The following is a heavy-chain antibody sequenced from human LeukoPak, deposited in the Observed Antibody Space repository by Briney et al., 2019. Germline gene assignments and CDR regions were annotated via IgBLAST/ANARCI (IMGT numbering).Heavy chain of an antibody. Sequence: SGGSLRLSCAASGFTFSNYAMTWVRQAPGKGLEWVSGIRAGGGSTNFADSVRGRFTLSTDNSKNTLYLQMNSLRAEDAAMYYCAKDGGSGMGFDPWGQGTLVTVSS. D-gene: IGHD3-10*01. CDR1: GFTFSNYA. CDR3: AKDGGSGMGFDP. V-gene: IGHV3-23*01. CDR2: IRAGGGST. J-gene: IGHJ5*02.